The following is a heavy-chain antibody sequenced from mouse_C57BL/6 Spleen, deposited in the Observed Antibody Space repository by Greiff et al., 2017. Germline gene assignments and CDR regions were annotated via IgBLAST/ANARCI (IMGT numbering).Heavy chain of an antibody. CDR2: ISSGSSTN. Sequence: EVHLVESGGGLVKPGGSLKLSCAASGFTFSDYGMHWVRQAPEKGLEWVAYISSGSSTNYYADTVKGRFTISRDNAKNTLFLQMTSLRSEDTAMYYCARGGYYYAMDYWGQGTSVTVSS. CDR1: GFTFSDYG. CDR3: ARGGYYYAMDY. V-gene: IGHV5-17*01. J-gene: IGHJ4*01.